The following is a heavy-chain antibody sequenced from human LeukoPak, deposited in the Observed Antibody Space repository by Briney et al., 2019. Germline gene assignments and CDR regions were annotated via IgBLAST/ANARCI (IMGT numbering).Heavy chain of an antibody. J-gene: IGHJ4*02. V-gene: IGHV3-33*01. Sequence: PGRSLRLSCAASGFTFSYYGMHWVRQAPGKGLEWVAVIWYDGSNKYYADSVKGRFTISRDNYKNTLYLQMNSLRAEDTAVYYCARVHFSSSPYFDYWGQGTLVTVSS. CDR1: GFTFSYYG. CDR2: IWYDGSNK. D-gene: IGHD6-6*01. CDR3: ARVHFSSSPYFDY.